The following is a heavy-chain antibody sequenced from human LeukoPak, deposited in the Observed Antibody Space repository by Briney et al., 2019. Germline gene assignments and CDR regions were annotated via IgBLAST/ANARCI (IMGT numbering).Heavy chain of an antibody. CDR2: IYYSGST. J-gene: IGHJ4*02. V-gene: IGHV4-59*01. D-gene: IGHD2-2*01. Sequence: SETLSLTCTVSGGSISSYYWSWIRQPPGKGLEWIGYIYYSGSTNYNPSLKSRVTISVDTSKNQFSLKLSSVTAADTAVYYCARGLIADIVVVPAAGIHFDYWGQGTLVTVSS. CDR1: GGSISSYY. CDR3: ARGLIADIVVVPAAGIHFDY.